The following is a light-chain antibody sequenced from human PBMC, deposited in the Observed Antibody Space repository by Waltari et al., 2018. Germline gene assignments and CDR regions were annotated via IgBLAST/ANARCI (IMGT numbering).Light chain of an antibody. CDR1: QSVSSN. Sequence: EIVMTPSQATPSVSPRGRATLPCRASQSVSSNLAWYQQKPGQAPRLLLYGASTRATGIPARFSGSWSGTDVTLTISSLQSEDFAAYYCQQYNNCPPATFGQGTKVEIK. CDR3: QQYNNCPPAT. J-gene: IGKJ1*01. V-gene: IGKV3-15*01. CDR2: GAS.